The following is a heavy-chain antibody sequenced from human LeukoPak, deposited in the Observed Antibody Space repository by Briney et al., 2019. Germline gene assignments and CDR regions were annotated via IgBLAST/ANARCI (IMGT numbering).Heavy chain of an antibody. Sequence: ASVKVSCKASGDTFTGYHMHWVRQAPGQGLEWMGWINPHSGGTDYAQKFQGRVTMTMDTSFITAYMELSRLRSDDTAVYYCARYGDYAPRYFDLWGRGTLVTVSS. CDR3: ARYGDYAPRYFDL. D-gene: IGHD4-17*01. V-gene: IGHV1-2*02. CDR1: GDTFTGYH. J-gene: IGHJ2*01. CDR2: INPHSGGT.